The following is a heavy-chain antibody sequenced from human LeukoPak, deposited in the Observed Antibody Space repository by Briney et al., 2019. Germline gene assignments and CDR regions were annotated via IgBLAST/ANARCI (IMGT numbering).Heavy chain of an antibody. J-gene: IGHJ5*02. V-gene: IGHV4-39*07. CDR1: GGSLSSSSYY. D-gene: IGHD3-22*01. CDR2: IYYSGST. Sequence: SETLSLTCTVSGGSLSSSSYYWGWLRQPPGTGLEWIGSIYYSGSTYYNPSLKSRVTISVDTSKNQFSLKLSSVTAADTAVYYCARGNYYDSSGYYWSVNCFDPWGQGTLVTVSS. CDR3: ARGNYYDSSGYYWSVNCFDP.